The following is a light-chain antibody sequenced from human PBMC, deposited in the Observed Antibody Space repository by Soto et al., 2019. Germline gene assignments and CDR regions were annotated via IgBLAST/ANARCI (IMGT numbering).Light chain of an antibody. CDR2: GAS. CDR1: QSVSSN. J-gene: IGKJ1*01. V-gene: IGKV3-15*01. CDR3: QQYHNWPPDRT. Sequence: EIVMTQSPATLSVSPGERATLSCRASQSVSSNLAWYQQKPGQAPRLLIYGASTRATGIPARFSGSGSGTERALTISSLQSEDFAIYFCQQYHNWPPDRTFGQGTKVEIK.